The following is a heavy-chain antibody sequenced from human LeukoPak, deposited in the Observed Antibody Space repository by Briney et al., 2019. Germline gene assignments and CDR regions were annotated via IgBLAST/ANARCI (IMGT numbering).Heavy chain of an antibody. J-gene: IGHJ6*02. CDR1: GYTFTSYG. Sequence: ASVKVSCTASGYTFTSYGISWVRQAPGQGLEWMGWISAYNGNTNYAQKLQGRVTMTTDTSTSTAYMELRSLRSDDTAVCYCARDRAVAGTLYYYYYGMDVWGQGTTVTVSS. V-gene: IGHV1-18*01. CDR3: ARDRAVAGTLYYYYYGMDV. CDR2: ISAYNGNT. D-gene: IGHD6-19*01.